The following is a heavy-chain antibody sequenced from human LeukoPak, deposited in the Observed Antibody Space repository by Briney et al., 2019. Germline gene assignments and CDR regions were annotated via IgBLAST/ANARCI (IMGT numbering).Heavy chain of an antibody. CDR1: GGSISSYY. J-gene: IGHJ4*02. Sequence: SETLSLTCTVSGGSISSYYWSWIRQPPGKGLEWIGYIYYSGSTNYNPSLKSRVTISVDTSKNQFSLKLSSVTAADTAVYYCARDDYGGNKFDYWGQGTLVTVSS. CDR3: ARDDYGGNKFDY. V-gene: IGHV4-59*01. D-gene: IGHD4-23*01. CDR2: IYYSGST.